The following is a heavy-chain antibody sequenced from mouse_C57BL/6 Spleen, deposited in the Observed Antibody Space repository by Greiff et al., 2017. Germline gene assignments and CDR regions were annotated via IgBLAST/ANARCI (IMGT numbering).Heavy chain of an antibody. D-gene: IGHD1-1*01. V-gene: IGHV1-64*01. J-gene: IGHJ3*01. CDR2: IHPNSGST. CDR1: GYTFTSYW. CDR3: ARERLFDYYGSSYAWFAY. Sequence: QVQLQQPGAELVKPGASVKLSCKASGYTFTSYWMHWVKQRPGQGLEWIGMIHPNSGSTNYNEKFKSKATLTVDKSSSTAYMQLSSLTSEDSAVYYCARERLFDYYGSSYAWFAYWGQGTLVTVSA.